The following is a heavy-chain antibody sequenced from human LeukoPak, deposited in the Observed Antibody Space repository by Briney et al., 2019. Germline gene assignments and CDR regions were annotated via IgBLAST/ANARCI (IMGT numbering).Heavy chain of an antibody. V-gene: IGHV1-2*02. J-gene: IGHJ4*02. CDR1: GYTFTGYY. CDR3: ARGGGTIYGVLSD. Sequence: ASVKVSCKASGYTFTGYYMHWVRQAPGQGLEWMGWINPSSGDPNYAQTFQGRVTMTRDTSVRTANMELRGLRTDDTAVYYCARGGGTIYGVLSDWGQGTLVTVSP. CDR2: INPSSGDP. D-gene: IGHD3-3*01.